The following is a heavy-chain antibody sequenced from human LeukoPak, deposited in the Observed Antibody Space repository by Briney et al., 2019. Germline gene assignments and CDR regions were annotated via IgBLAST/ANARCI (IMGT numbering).Heavy chain of an antibody. D-gene: IGHD2-15*01. CDR3: ARAWWELLPATNWFDP. CDR1: GYTFTSYD. J-gene: IGHJ5*02. CDR2: MNPNNGNT. Sequence: ASVKVSCKASGYTFTSYDINWVRQATGQGLEWMGWMNPNNGNTGYAQKFQGRVTMTRNTSISTAYMELSSLRSEDTAVYYCARAWWELLPATNWFDPWGQGTLVTVSS. V-gene: IGHV1-8*01.